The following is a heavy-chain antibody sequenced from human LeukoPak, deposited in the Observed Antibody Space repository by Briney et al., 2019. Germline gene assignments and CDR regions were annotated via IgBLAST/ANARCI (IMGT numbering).Heavy chain of an antibody. D-gene: IGHD3-10*02. V-gene: IGHV3-21*01. CDR2: ISTSSSYI. Sequence: AGGSLRLSCAASGFTFSSYSMNWVRQAPGKGLEWVSSISTSSSYIYYADSVKGRFTISRDNAKNSLYLQMNSLRAEDTAVYYCAELGITMIGGVWGKGTTVTISS. J-gene: IGHJ6*04. CDR3: AELGITMIGGV. CDR1: GFTFSSYS.